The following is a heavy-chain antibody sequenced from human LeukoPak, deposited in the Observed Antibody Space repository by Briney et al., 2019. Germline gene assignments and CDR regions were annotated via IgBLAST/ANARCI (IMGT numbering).Heavy chain of an antibody. CDR2: LPPDELGI. CDR1: GFSFSNHA. J-gene: IGHJ4*02. CDR3: VGTIASRGSEY. V-gene: IGHV3-74*01. D-gene: IGHD6-6*01. Sequence: PGGSLRLSCAASGFSFSNHAMSWVRQAPGMGLVWVSRLPPDELGIIYADSVKGRFTVSRDNAKNTVYLQMNNLRVDDTAMYYCVGTIASRGSEYWGQGALVTVSS.